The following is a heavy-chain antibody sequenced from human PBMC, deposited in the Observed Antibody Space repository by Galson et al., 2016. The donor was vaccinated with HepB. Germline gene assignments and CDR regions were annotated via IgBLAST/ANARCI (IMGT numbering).Heavy chain of an antibody. V-gene: IGHV3-23*01. Sequence: SLRLSCAASGFTFSSYAMSWVRQAPGKGLEWVSAISGSGTKTYYADFVKGRFTISRDNSKNTLYVQMNSLRAEDTAIYYCAKEMTSEPTLGPHLDDWGQGALVSVSS. CDR3: AKEMTSEPTLGPHLDD. CDR1: GFTFSSYA. CDR2: ISGSGTKT. D-gene: IGHD2/OR15-2a*01. J-gene: IGHJ4*02.